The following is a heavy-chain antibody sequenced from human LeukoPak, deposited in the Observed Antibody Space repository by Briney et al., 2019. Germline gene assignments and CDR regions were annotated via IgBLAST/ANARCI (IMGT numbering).Heavy chain of an antibody. CDR3: ARVDDYGDYHWFDP. CDR2: IYHSGST. J-gene: IGHJ5*02. V-gene: IGHV4-4*02. CDR1: GGSISSSNW. Sequence: PSETLSLTCAVSGGSISSSNWWSWVRQPPGKGLEWIGEIYHSGSTNYNPSLKSRVTISVDKSKNQFSLKLSSVTAADTAVYYCARVDDYGDYHWFDPWGQGTLVTVSS. D-gene: IGHD4-17*01.